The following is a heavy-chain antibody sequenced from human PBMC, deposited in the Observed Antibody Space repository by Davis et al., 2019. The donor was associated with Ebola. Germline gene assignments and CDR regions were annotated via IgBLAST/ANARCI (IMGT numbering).Heavy chain of an antibody. CDR1: GFTFSDYY. J-gene: IGHJ5*02. CDR3: AKGPPLEWFDP. D-gene: IGHD3-3*01. Sequence: GESLKISCAASGFTFSDYYMSWIRQAPGRGLEWVSYISSSGSTIYYADSVKGRFTISRDNAKNSLYLQMNSLRAEDTVVYYCAKGPPLEWFDPWGQGTLVTVSS. CDR2: ISSSGSTI. V-gene: IGHV3-11*01.